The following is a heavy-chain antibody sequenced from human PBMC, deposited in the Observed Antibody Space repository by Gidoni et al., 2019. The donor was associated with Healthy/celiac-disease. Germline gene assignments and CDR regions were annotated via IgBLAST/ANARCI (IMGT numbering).Heavy chain of an antibody. Sequence: EVQVVESGGGLVKPGGSLRLSCVASGFTFSSYTMNWVRQAPGKGLEWVSSISGSSSLTYYADSVKGQCTIARDNAQDSLYLQMNSLRADDTAVYYCARSMIAASGTGAFDIWGQGTMVTVSS. CDR3: ARSMIAASGTGAFDI. V-gene: IGHV3-21*01. D-gene: IGHD6-13*01. CDR1: GFTFSSYT. J-gene: IGHJ3*02. CDR2: ISGSSSLT.